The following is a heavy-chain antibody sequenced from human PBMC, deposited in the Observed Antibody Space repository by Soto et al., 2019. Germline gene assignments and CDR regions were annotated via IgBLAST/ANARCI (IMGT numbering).Heavy chain of an antibody. CDR1: GGTFSSYA. Sequence: QVQLVQSGAEVKKPGSSVKVSCKASGGTFSSYAISWVRQAPGQGLEWMGGIIPIFGTANYAQKFQGRVTITADESTSTAYMELSSLRSEDTAVYYCAREDKVPYSGYDYGDRGYYYGMDVWGQGTTVTVSS. CDR2: IIPIFGTA. D-gene: IGHD5-12*01. CDR3: AREDKVPYSGYDYGDRGYYYGMDV. J-gene: IGHJ6*02. V-gene: IGHV1-69*12.